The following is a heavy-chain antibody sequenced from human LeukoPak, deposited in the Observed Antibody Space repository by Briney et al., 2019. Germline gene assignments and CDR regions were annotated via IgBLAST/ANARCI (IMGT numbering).Heavy chain of an antibody. D-gene: IGHD4-23*01. Sequence: SETLSLTCAVSGGSITGTNWWSWVRQPPGKGLEWIGVIYHSGSTNYNSSLKSRVTLSVDKSKNQFSLKLSSVTAADTAVYYCARNGGNSDVDDWGQGTLVTVSS. CDR2: IYHSGST. J-gene: IGHJ4*02. CDR1: GGSITGTNW. V-gene: IGHV4-4*02. CDR3: ARNGGNSDVDD.